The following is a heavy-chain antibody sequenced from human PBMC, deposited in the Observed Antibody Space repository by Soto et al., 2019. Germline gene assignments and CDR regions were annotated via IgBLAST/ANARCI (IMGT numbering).Heavy chain of an antibody. D-gene: IGHD4-17*01. J-gene: IGHJ4*02. CDR3: AKAESVYGFHLGPYFDY. V-gene: IGHV3-23*01. CDR1: GFTFSSYA. Sequence: GGSLRLSCAASGFTFSSYAMSWVRQAPGKGLEWVSAISGSGGSTYYADSVKGRFTISRDNSKNTLYLQMNSLRAEDTAVYYCAKAESVYGFHLGPYFDYWGQGTLVTVSS. CDR2: ISGSGGST.